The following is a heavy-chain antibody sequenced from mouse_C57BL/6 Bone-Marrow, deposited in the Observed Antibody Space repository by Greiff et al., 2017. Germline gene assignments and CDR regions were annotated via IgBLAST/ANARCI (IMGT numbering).Heavy chain of an antibody. CDR2: ISNLAYSI. D-gene: IGHD1-1*01. V-gene: IGHV5-15*01. CDR3: ATHYGGNCYFDV. Sequence: EVQRVESGGGLVQPGGSLKLSCAASGFTFSDYGLAWVRQAPRKGPEWVAFISNLAYSIYYADTVTGRFTISREKAKNTLYLEMSSLGSEDTAMYYCATHYGGNCYFDVWGTGTTVTVSS. CDR1: GFTFSDYG. J-gene: IGHJ1*03.